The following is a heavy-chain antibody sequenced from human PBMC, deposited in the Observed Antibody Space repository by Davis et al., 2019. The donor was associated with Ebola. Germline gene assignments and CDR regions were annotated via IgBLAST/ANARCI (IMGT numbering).Heavy chain of an antibody. V-gene: IGHV4-34*01. CDR3: AARPTYYYGSGHDY. D-gene: IGHD3-10*01. CDR2: INHSGST. J-gene: IGHJ4*02. CDR1: GGSFSGYY. Sequence: MPGGSLRLSCAVYGGSFSGYYWSWIRQPPGKGLEWIGEINHSGSTNYNPSLKSRVTISVDTSKNQFSLKLSSVTAADTAVYYCAARPTYYYGSGHDYWGQGTPVTVSS.